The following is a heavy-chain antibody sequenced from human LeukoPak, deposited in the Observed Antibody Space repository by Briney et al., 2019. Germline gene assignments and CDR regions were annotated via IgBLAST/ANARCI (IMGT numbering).Heavy chain of an antibody. D-gene: IGHD6-19*01. CDR2: IYDGVPT. J-gene: IGHJ4*02. Sequence: SETLSLICTTSGLPISRFFWNWVRQPPGKGLEWIGNIYDGVPTFFNPSLKSRVTISVDTSKGQFSLQLASVTAADTAVYYCVQTTGWPGFDYWGQGILATVSS. CDR1: GLPISRFF. V-gene: IGHV4-4*09. CDR3: VQTTGWPGFDY.